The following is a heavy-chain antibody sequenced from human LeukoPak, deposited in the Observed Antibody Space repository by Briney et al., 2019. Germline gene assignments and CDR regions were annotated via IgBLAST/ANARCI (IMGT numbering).Heavy chain of an antibody. CDR1: GYTLTELS. CDR2: ISAYNGNT. CDR3: ARHYGSGSMGAFDI. V-gene: IGHV1-18*01. J-gene: IGHJ3*02. Sequence: VASVKVSCKVSGYTLTELSMRWVRQAPGQGLEWMGWISAYNGNTNYAQKLQGRVTMTTDTSTSAAYMELRSLRSDDTAVYYCARHYGSGSMGAFDIWGQGTMVTVSS. D-gene: IGHD3-10*01.